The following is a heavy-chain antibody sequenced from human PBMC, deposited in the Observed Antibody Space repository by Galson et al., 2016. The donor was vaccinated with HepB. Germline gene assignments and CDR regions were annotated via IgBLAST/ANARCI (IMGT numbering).Heavy chain of an antibody. V-gene: IGHV3-23*01. Sequence: SLRLSCAASGFTLSSYAMSWVRQSPGKGLEWVSAISGSGITYYADSVKGRFTISSDDSNNALYLQMSSLRAEDTAVYYCSKCPHYYDISGYYSLWGQGTLVTVSS. D-gene: IGHD3-22*01. CDR3: SKCPHYYDISGYYSL. CDR2: ISGSGIT. CDR1: GFTLSSYA. J-gene: IGHJ4*02.